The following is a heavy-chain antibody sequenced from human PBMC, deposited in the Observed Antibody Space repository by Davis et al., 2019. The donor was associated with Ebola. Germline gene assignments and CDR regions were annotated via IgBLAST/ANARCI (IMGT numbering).Heavy chain of an antibody. Sequence: GESLKISCAASGFTFSSYAMHWVRQAPGKGLEWVAVISYDGSNKYYADSVKGRFTISRDNSKNTLYLQMNSLRAEDTAVYYCARDRAVNYDSSGYYYCYYYGTDVWGKGTTVTVSS. V-gene: IGHV3-30*04. CDR1: GFTFSSYA. CDR3: ARDRAVNYDSSGYYYCYYYGTDV. D-gene: IGHD3-22*01. CDR2: ISYDGSNK. J-gene: IGHJ6*01.